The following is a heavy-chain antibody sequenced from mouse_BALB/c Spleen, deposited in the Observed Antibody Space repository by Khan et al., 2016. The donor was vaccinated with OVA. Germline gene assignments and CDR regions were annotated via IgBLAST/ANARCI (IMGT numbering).Heavy chain of an antibody. CDR3: ARNSYRYDFTY. V-gene: IGHV2-2*01. Sequence: QVQLQQSGPGLVQPSQSLSITCTVSGFSLSAYGIHWVRQSPGQGLEWLGVLWSGGRTDYNVPFISRLSITKDNSKSQVFFKMNSRQADDTAIYYWARNSYRYDFTYWGQGTLVTVSA. J-gene: IGHJ3*01. CDR1: GFSLSAYG. CDR2: LWSGGRT. D-gene: IGHD2-12*01.